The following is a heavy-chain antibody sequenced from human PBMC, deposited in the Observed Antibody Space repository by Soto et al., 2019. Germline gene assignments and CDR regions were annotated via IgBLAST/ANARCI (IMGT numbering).Heavy chain of an antibody. V-gene: IGHV1-18*01. CDR3: ARGGPAASYLPYYYYYGMDV. D-gene: IGHD2-2*01. J-gene: IGHJ6*02. Sequence: QVQLVQSGAEVKKPGASVKVSCKASGYTFTSYGISWVRQAPGQGLEWMGWISAYNGNTNYAQKLQGRVTMTTDTSTSTAYMELRSPRSDDTAVYYCARGGPAASYLPYYYYYGMDVWGQGTTVTVSS. CDR1: GYTFTSYG. CDR2: ISAYNGNT.